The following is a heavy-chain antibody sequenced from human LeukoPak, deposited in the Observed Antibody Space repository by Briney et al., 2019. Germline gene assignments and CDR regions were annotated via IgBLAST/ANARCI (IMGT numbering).Heavy chain of an antibody. CDR1: GFTFSSYS. Sequence: GGSLRLSCAASGFTFSSYSMNWVRQAPGKGLEWVSYISSSSSTIYYADSVKGRFTISRDNAKNSLYLQMNSLRAEDTAVYYCASTEGGPVGSGSYGRDYWGQGTLVTVSS. V-gene: IGHV3-48*04. D-gene: IGHD3-10*01. CDR2: ISSSSSTI. J-gene: IGHJ4*02. CDR3: ASTEGGPVGSGSYGRDY.